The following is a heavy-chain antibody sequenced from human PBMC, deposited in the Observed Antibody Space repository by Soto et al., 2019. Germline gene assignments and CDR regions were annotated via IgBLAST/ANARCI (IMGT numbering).Heavy chain of an antibody. Sequence: PSETLSLTCAVSGYSISSGLYWGWIRQPPGKGLEWIGTIYRGGITYYNPSLKSRVTISIDTSKNHFSLRLSSVTATDTAVYYCARGKFSHGDYVLDYWGQGALVTVSS. CDR2: IYRGGIT. V-gene: IGHV4-38-2*01. J-gene: IGHJ4*02. CDR3: ARGKFSHGDYVLDY. D-gene: IGHD4-17*01. CDR1: GYSISSGLY.